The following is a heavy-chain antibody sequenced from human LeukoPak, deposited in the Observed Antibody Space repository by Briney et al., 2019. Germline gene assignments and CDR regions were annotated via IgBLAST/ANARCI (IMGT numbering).Heavy chain of an antibody. D-gene: IGHD3-3*01. CDR2: IIPIFGTA. J-gene: IGHJ4*02. Sequence: SVKVSCKASGGTFSSYAISWVRQAPGQGLEWMGRIIPIFGTANYAQKFQGRATITTDESTSTAYMELSSLRSEGTAVYYCARERITIFGVEKTYYFDYWGQGTLVTVSS. CDR3: ARERITIFGVEKTYYFDY. V-gene: IGHV1-69*05. CDR1: GGTFSSYA.